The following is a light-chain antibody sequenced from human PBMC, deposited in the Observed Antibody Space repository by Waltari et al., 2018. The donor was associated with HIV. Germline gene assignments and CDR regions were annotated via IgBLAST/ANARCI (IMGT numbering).Light chain of an antibody. CDR3: CSYAGSSAFV. Sequence: QSALTQPASVSGSSGQSITISCTGTSSDVGSYNLVSWYQHHPGKAPKLMISGVTKRPSGVSKRFSGSKSGNTASLTISGLQADDEADYYCCSYAGSSAFVFGTGTKVTVL. CDR2: GVT. J-gene: IGLJ1*01. V-gene: IGLV2-23*02. CDR1: SSDVGSYNL.